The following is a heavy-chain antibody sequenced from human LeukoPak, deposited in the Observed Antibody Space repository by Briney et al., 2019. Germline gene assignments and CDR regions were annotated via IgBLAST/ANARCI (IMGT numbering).Heavy chain of an antibody. J-gene: IGHJ4*02. CDR3: ARPERYCSSTSCLMAYFDY. D-gene: IGHD2-2*01. Sequence: GASVKVSCKASGGTFSSYAISWVRQAPGQGLEWMGGIIPIFGTANYAQKFQGRVTIIADESTSTAYMELSSLRSEDTAVYYCARPERYCSSTSCLMAYFDYWGQGTLVTVSS. CDR1: GGTFSSYA. V-gene: IGHV1-69*13. CDR2: IIPIFGTA.